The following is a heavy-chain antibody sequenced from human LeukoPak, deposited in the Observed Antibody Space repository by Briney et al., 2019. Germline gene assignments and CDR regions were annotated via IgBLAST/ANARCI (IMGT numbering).Heavy chain of an antibody. CDR2: ISSSSSYI. J-gene: IGHJ6*03. D-gene: IGHD5-18*01. Sequence: GGSLRLSCAASGFTFSSYSMNWVRQAPGKGLEWVSSISSSSSYIYYADSVKGRFTISRDNAKNSLYLQMNSLRAEDTAVYYCARDRYSYGYPHPYYMDVWGKGTTVTVSS. CDR1: GFTFSSYS. CDR3: ARDRYSYGYPHPYYMDV. V-gene: IGHV3-21*01.